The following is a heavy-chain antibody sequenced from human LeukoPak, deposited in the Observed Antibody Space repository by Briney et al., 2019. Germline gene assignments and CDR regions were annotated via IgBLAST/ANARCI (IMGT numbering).Heavy chain of an antibody. Sequence: GRSLRLSCAASGFTFSSYAMHWVRQAPGKGLEWVAVISYDGSNKYYADSVKGRFTISRDNSKNTLYLQMYSLRAEDTAVYYCARDVVGYSSSSVGLYYYYMDVWGKGTTVTVSS. CDR1: GFTFSSYA. V-gene: IGHV3-30*01. CDR3: ARDVVGYSSSSVGLYYYYMDV. J-gene: IGHJ6*03. D-gene: IGHD6-6*01. CDR2: ISYDGSNK.